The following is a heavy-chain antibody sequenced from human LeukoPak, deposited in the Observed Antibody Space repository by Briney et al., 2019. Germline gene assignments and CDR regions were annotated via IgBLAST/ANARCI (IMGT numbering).Heavy chain of an antibody. CDR2: ITGSTSRI. D-gene: IGHD3-22*01. CDR1: GFTFSNYS. J-gene: IGHJ3*02. Sequence: GGSLRLSCAASGFTFSNYSMNWVRQAPGKGLEWVASITGSTSRIYYYADSVRGRFTISRDNAKSALYLQMNSLRAEDTAIYYCARDFYDGSGTTDAFDIWGQGTMVTVSS. CDR3: ARDFYDGSGTTDAFDI. V-gene: IGHV3-21*01.